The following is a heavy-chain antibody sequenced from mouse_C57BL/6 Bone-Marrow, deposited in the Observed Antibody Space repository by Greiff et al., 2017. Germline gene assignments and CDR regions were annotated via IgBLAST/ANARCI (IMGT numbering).Heavy chain of an antibody. V-gene: IGHV1-81*01. CDR1: GYTFTRSG. CDR3: ARRNLGAWFAY. Sequence: QVQLQQSGAELARPGASVKLSCKASGYTFTRSGISWLKQRTGQGLEWIGEIYPRSGNTYYNEQFKGKATLTADKAASTEYMELRSLTSEASAVYVCARRNLGAWFAYWGQGTLVTVSA. CDR2: IYPRSGNT. J-gene: IGHJ3*01. D-gene: IGHD4-1*01.